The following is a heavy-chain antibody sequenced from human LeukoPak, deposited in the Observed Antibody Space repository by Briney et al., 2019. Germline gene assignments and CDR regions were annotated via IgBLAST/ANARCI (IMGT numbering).Heavy chain of an antibody. CDR3: ARGLLGY. V-gene: IGHV3-7*01. Sequence: GSLRLSCAASGFPFSSYWMSWVRQAPGKGLEWVANIKQDGSEKYYVDSVKGRFTISRDNAKNSLYLQMISLRAEDTAVYYCARGLLGYWGQGTLDTVSS. J-gene: IGHJ4*02. CDR1: GFPFSSYW. CDR2: IKQDGSEK. D-gene: IGHD3-3*02.